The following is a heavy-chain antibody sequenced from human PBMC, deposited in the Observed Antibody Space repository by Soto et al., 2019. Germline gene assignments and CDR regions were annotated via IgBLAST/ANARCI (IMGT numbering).Heavy chain of an antibody. J-gene: IGHJ4*02. CDR1: GFSLSSNG. CDR2: ISGSSDNI. Sequence: PGESLKISCAASGFSLSSNGLSWVRQAPGKGLEWISSISGSSDNIYYADSVKGRFTISRDNSKNMLFLQMNSLRAEDTAVYFCAIVTSGFWGQGTLVTVSS. V-gene: IGHV3-23*01. D-gene: IGHD4-4*01. CDR3: AIVTSGF.